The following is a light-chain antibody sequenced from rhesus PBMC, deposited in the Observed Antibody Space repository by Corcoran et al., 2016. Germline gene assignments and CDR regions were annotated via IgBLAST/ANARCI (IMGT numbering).Light chain of an antibody. CDR3: LQYNSSPFT. CDR1: QSISSW. J-gene: IGKJ3*01. CDR2: KAS. Sequence: DIQMTQSPSSLSASVGDTVTITCRVSQSISSWLDWYQQKPGKAPKRLVYKASSLQSGVPSRFSGSGSGTDSTLTNSSLQPEDFATYSCLQYNSSPFTFGPGTKLDIK. V-gene: IGKV1-22*01.